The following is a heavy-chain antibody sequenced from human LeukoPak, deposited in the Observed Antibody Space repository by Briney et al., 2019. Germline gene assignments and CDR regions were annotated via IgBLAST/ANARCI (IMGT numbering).Heavy chain of an antibody. V-gene: IGHV1-2*02. Sequence: AASVKVSCKASGYTFTGYYMHWVRQAPGQGLEWMGWINPNSGGTNYAQKFQGRVTMTRDTSISTAYMELSRLRSDDTAVYYCARVNSSGWSIDAFDIWGQGTMVTVSS. D-gene: IGHD6-19*01. J-gene: IGHJ3*02. CDR1: GYTFTGYY. CDR2: INPNSGGT. CDR3: ARVNSSGWSIDAFDI.